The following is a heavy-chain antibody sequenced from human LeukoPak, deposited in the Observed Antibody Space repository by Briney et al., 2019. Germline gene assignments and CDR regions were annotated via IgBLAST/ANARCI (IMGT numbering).Heavy chain of an antibody. J-gene: IGHJ6*02. Sequence: GGSLRLSCAASGFTFSSYGMHWVRQAPGKGLEWVAVIWYDGSNKYYADSVKGRSTISRDNSKNTLYLQMNSLRAEDTAVYYCATTTVTTEYYYGMDVWGQGTTVTVSS. V-gene: IGHV3-33*01. CDR1: GFTFSSYG. CDR2: IWYDGSNK. CDR3: ATTTVTTEYYYGMDV. D-gene: IGHD4-17*01.